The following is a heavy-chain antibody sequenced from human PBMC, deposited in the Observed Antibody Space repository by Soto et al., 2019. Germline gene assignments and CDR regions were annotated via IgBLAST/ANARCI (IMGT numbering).Heavy chain of an antibody. Sequence: QVQLVQSGAAVKKPGASVKVYCKASGYTFTSYAMPWVRQAPGQRLEWMGWINAGNGNTKYSQKFQGRVTITRDTSASTAYMELSSLRSEDTAVYYCAGLKPHYYDSSGYYDPWGQGTLVTVTS. CDR2: INAGNGNT. CDR1: GYTFTSYA. CDR3: AGLKPHYYDSSGYYDP. D-gene: IGHD3-22*01. J-gene: IGHJ5*02. V-gene: IGHV1-3*01.